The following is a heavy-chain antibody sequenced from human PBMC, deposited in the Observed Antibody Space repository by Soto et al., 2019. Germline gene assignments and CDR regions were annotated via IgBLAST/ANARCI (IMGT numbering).Heavy chain of an antibody. D-gene: IGHD1-26*01. CDR2: ISYDGSNT. J-gene: IGHJ5*01. Sequence: QVQLVESGGGVVQPGRSLRLSCAASGFTFSRYGMHWVRQAPGKGLEWVTLISYDGSNTYYADIVKGRFTISRDNSKNWLYLQRNSLRAEDTAVYYSAKVGDRVVGATGNNDSWRKGTLVTVSS. CDR1: GFTFSRYG. V-gene: IGHV3-30*18. CDR3: AKVGDRVVGATGNNDS.